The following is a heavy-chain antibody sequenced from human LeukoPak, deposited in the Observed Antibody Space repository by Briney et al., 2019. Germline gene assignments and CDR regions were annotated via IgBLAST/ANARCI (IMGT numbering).Heavy chain of an antibody. D-gene: IGHD1-14*01. CDR2: ISGSSSYI. CDR3: VRPEDLGTLYY. CDR1: GFTFSSYS. Sequence: GGSLRLSCAASGFTFSSYSMNWVRQAPGKGLEWVSSISGSSSYIYYADSVKGRFTISRDIANNSLSLQMTGLRADDTAIYFCVRPEDLGTLYYWGQGILVTVSS. J-gene: IGHJ4*02. V-gene: IGHV3-21*01.